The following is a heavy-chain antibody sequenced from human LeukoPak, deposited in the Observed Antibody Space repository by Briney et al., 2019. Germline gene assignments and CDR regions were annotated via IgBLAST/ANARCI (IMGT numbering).Heavy chain of an antibody. CDR3: ASRAAARYHFDY. Sequence: SETLSLTCTVSGGSISSYYWSWIRQPPGKGLEWIGYIYYSGSTNYNPSLKSRVTISVDTSKNQFSLKLSSVTAADTAVYYCASRAAARYHFDYWGQGTLVTVSS. D-gene: IGHD6-6*01. V-gene: IGHV4-59*01. CDR2: IYYSGST. CDR1: GGSISSYY. J-gene: IGHJ4*02.